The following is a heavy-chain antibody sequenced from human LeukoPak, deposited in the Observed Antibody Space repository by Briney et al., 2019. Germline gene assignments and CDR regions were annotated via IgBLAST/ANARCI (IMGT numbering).Heavy chain of an antibody. J-gene: IGHJ4*02. CDR3: AKSGGYCSSTSCYAPGY. CDR2: NNGSGGST. CDR1: GFPFSSLA. V-gene: IGHV3-23*01. Sequence: GSLRPPLAASGFPFSSLAMSRGRQAPGKGPEWVSANNGSGGSTYYADSVKGRFTISRDNSKNTLYLQMNSLRAEDTAVYYCAKSGGYCSSTSCYAPGYWGQGTLVTVSS. D-gene: IGHD2-2*01.